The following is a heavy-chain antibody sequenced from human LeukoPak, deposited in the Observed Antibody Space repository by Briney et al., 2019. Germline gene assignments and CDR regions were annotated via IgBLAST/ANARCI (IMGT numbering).Heavy chain of an antibody. D-gene: IGHD3-22*01. CDR1: GFTFSSYS. CDR3: ARDGGGSYYYDSSGFDY. Sequence: GGSLRLSCAASGFTFSSYSMNWVRQAPGKGLEWVSSISSSSSYIYYADSVKGRFTISRDNAKNSLYLQTNSLRAEDTAVYYCARDGGGSYYYDSSGFDYWGQGTLVTVSS. V-gene: IGHV3-21*01. J-gene: IGHJ4*02. CDR2: ISSSSSYI.